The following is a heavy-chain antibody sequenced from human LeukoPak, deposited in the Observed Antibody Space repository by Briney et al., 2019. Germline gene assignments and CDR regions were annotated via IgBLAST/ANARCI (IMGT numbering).Heavy chain of an antibody. J-gene: IGHJ4*02. D-gene: IGHD5-18*01. CDR1: GFTFSSSA. CDR3: AKLQRDVDTATEGY. CDR2: ISGSGGRT. V-gene: IGHV3-23*01. Sequence: GSLRLSCAASGFTFSSSAMSWVRQAPGKGLEWVSTISGSGGRTYYADSVKGRFTIPRDISKNTLYLQVNSLRAEDTAVYYCAKLQRDVDTATEGYWGQGTLVTVSS.